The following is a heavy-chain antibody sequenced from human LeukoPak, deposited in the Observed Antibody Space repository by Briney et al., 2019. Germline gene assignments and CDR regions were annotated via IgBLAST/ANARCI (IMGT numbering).Heavy chain of an antibody. Sequence: TGGSLRLSCAASGFTFSSYWMSWVRQAPGKGLEWVANIRQDGGDEYYVDSVKDRFTISRDNAKNSLYLQMNVLRVEDTAFYYCARDWVSLSSGRVFDYWGQGTLVTVSS. D-gene: IGHD3-22*01. V-gene: IGHV3-7*01. CDR3: ARDWVSLSSGRVFDY. CDR1: GFTFSSYW. J-gene: IGHJ4*02. CDR2: IRQDGGDE.